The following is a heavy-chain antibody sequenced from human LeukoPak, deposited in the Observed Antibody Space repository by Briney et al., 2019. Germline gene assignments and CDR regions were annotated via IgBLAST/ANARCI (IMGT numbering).Heavy chain of an antibody. CDR3: ARVQGYCSSTSCYPDTNFDY. Sequence: ASVKVSCKASGYTFTGYYMHWVRQAPGQGLEWMGWIHPNSGGTNYAQKFQGRVTMTRDTSISTAYMELSRLRSDDTAVYYCARVQGYCSSTSCYPDTNFDYWGQGTLVTVSS. CDR2: IHPNSGGT. J-gene: IGHJ4*02. CDR1: GYTFTGYY. V-gene: IGHV1-2*02. D-gene: IGHD2-2*01.